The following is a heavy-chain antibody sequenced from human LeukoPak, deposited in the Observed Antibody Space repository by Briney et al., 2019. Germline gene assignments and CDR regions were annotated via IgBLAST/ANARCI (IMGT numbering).Heavy chain of an antibody. D-gene: IGHD1-26*01. V-gene: IGHV3-66*01. CDR2: IYSGGST. Sequence: HLGGSLRLSCAASGFTVSSNYMSWVRQAPGKGLEWVSVIYSGGSTYYADSVKGRFTISRDNSKNTLYLQMNSLRAEDTAVYYCARSGLEWELLGIGYGMDVWGQGTTVTVSS. CDR1: GFTVSSNY. CDR3: ARSGLEWELLGIGYGMDV. J-gene: IGHJ6*02.